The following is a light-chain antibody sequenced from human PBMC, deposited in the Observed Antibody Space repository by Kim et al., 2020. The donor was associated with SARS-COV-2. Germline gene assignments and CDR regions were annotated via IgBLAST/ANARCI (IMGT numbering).Light chain of an antibody. Sequence: QSALTQPPSASASPGQSVSISCTGTSNDVGAYDYVSWYQQHPGKAPKLMISEVSKRPSGVPDRFSGSNSGNTASLTVSGLQPEDEADYYCSSYAGSNSYVFGTGTKVTVL. CDR2: EVS. V-gene: IGLV2-8*01. CDR1: SNDVGAYDY. CDR3: SSYAGSNSYV. J-gene: IGLJ1*01.